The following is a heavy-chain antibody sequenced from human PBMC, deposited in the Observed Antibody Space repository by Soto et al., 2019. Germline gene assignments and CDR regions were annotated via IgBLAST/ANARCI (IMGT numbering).Heavy chain of an antibody. CDR1: GFTLSSYS. V-gene: IGHV3-48*02. J-gene: IGHJ3*02. CDR3: ARDPLQLSAFDI. CDR2: ISSRSSTI. Sequence: GGSLRLSCAASGFTLSSYSRNWVRQAPGKGLEWVSYISSRSSTIYYAYSVKGRFTISRDNAKNSLYLQMISLRDEDTAVYYCARDPLQLSAFDIWGQGTMVTVSS. D-gene: IGHD1-1*01.